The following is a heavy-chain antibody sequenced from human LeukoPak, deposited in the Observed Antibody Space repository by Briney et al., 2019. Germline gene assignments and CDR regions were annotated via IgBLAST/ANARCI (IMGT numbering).Heavy chain of an antibody. CDR3: ASCVSSGWTPYYYYYYMDV. J-gene: IGHJ6*03. V-gene: IGHV4-59*08. CDR1: GGSISSYY. CDR2: IHYTGST. D-gene: IGHD6-19*01. Sequence: PSETLSPTCTVSGGSISSYYWSWIRQPPGKGLEWIGYIHYTGSTNYNPSLKSRVTISVDTSKNQFSLKLSSVTAADTAVYYCASCVSSGWTPYYYYYYMDVWGKGTTVTISS.